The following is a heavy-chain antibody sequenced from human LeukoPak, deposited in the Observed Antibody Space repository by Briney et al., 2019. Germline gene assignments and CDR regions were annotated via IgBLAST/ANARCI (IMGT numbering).Heavy chain of an antibody. CDR2: ISGSGGST. V-gene: IGHV3-23*01. J-gene: IGHJ1*01. CDR3: ADYYYDSSGYYPEYFQH. D-gene: IGHD3-22*01. Sequence: GSLRLSCAASGFTFSSYAMSWVRQAPGKGLEWVSAISGSGGSTYYADSVKGRITISRDNSKNTLYLQMNSLRAEDTAVYYCADYYYDSSGYYPEYFQHWGQGTLVTVSS. CDR1: GFTFSSYA.